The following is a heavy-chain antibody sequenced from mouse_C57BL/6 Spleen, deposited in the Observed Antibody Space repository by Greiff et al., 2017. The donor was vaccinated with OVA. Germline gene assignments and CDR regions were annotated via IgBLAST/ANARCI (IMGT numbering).Heavy chain of an antibody. Sequence: QVQLKQPGAELVKPGASVKLSCKASGYTFTSYWMHWVKQRPGQGLEWIGMIHPNSGSTNYNEKFKSKATLTVDKSSSTAYMQLSSLTSEDSAVYYCAGGLRREYFDYWGQGTTLTVSS. CDR3: AGGLRREYFDY. V-gene: IGHV1-64*01. CDR1: GYTFTSYW. D-gene: IGHD2-4*01. J-gene: IGHJ2*01. CDR2: IHPNSGST.